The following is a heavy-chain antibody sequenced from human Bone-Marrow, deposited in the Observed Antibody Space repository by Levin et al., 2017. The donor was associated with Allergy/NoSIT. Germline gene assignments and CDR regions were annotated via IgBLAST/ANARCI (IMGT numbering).Heavy chain of an antibody. CDR1: DASLTSSHYY. Sequence: SETLSLTCSVSDASLTSSHYYWGWIRQPPGKGLEWIGTIYYTGTAHYNPSLKSRLTISIDTSKRQFSLRLTSVAATDTALYYCATKYGDYPWAFDIWGRGTQVTVSS. J-gene: IGHJ3*02. D-gene: IGHD4-17*01. V-gene: IGHV4-39*01. CDR2: IYYTGTA. CDR3: ATKYGDYPWAFDI.